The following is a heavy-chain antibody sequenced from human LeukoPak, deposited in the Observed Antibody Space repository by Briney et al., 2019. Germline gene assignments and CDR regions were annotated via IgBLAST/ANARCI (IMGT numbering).Heavy chain of an antibody. CDR3: ARQFTTYETGRGTYVWSDAIDI. D-gene: IGHD3-22*01. V-gene: IGHV1-69*13. J-gene: IGHJ3*02. Sequence: ASVKVSCKASGGTLSTFAISWVRQAPGQGLEWMGGIIPIFGTTNYAQNFQGRVTITADESTSTAYMELSSLRSEDTAVYYCARQFTTYETGRGTYVWSDAIDIWGQGTMVTVSA. CDR2: IIPIFGTT. CDR1: GGTLSTFA.